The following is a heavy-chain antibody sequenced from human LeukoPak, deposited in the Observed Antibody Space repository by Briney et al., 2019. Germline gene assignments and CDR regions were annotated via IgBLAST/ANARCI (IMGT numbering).Heavy chain of an antibody. J-gene: IGHJ3*02. Sequence: ASVKVSCKASGYTFTGYYMHWVRQAPGQGLEWMGRINPNSGGTNYAQKFQGRVTMTRDTSISTAYMELSRLRSDDTAVYYCARVLYRSSTSCYRTGAFDIWGQGTMVTVSS. CDR3: ARVLYRSSTSCYRTGAFDI. V-gene: IGHV1-2*06. CDR1: GYTFTGYY. D-gene: IGHD2-2*01. CDR2: INPNSGGT.